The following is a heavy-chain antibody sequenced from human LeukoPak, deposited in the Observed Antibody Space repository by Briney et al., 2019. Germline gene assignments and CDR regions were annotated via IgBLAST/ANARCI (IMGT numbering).Heavy chain of an antibody. CDR1: GFTFSSYA. J-gene: IGHJ4*02. Sequence: GGSLRLSCAASGFTFSSYAMSWVRQAPGKGLEWVSGISGSGDNTYYADSVKGRFTISRDNSKNTLYLQMNSLRAEDTAVYYCAKDYYDSSGYYYSPSDYWGQGTLVTVSS. CDR2: ISGSGDNT. CDR3: AKDYYDSSGYYYSPSDY. V-gene: IGHV3-23*01. D-gene: IGHD3-22*01.